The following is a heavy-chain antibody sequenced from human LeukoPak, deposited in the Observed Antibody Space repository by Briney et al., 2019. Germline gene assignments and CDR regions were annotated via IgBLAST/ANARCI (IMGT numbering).Heavy chain of an antibody. CDR1: GGTFSSYA. Sequence: ASVKVSCKASGGTFSSYAISWVRQAPGQGLEWMGRIIPILGIANYAQKFQGRVTITADKSTSTAYMELSSLRSEDTAVYYCASSSWYLQAAFDIWGQGTMVTVSS. CDR3: ASSSWYLQAAFDI. D-gene: IGHD6-13*01. CDR2: IIPILGIA. V-gene: IGHV1-69*04. J-gene: IGHJ3*02.